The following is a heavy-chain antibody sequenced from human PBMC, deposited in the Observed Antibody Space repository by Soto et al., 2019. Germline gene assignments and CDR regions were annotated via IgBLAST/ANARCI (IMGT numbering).Heavy chain of an antibody. CDR1: GYSFTSYW. CDR3: ARRANYYYGLDV. V-gene: IGHV5-51*01. CDR2: IYPGDSHT. Sequence: GESLKISCKGSGYSFTSYWIGWVSQMPGKGLEWMGSIYPGDSHTRYRPCFQGQVTISADKSISTAYLQWSSLKASDTAMYYCARRANYYYGLDVWAQGTTVTVSS. J-gene: IGHJ6*02.